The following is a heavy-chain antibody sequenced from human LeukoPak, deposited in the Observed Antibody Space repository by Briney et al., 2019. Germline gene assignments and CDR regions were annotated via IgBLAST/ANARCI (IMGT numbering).Heavy chain of an antibody. D-gene: IGHD4-17*01. V-gene: IGHV3-74*01. Sequence: PGGSLRFSCAASGFTFSSYWMHWVRQAPGKGLVWVSRINTDGSSTSYADSVKGRFTISRDNAKNTLYLQMNSLRAEDTAVYYCARHYGDYVQGDYWGQGTLVTVSS. CDR1: GFTFSSYW. J-gene: IGHJ4*02. CDR2: INTDGSST. CDR3: ARHYGDYVQGDY.